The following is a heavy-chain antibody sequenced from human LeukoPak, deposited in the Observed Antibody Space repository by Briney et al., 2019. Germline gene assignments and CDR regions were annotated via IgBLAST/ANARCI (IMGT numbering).Heavy chain of an antibody. CDR2: ISGSGGST. CDR1: GFTFSSYA. Sequence: PGGSLRLSCAGSGFTFSSYAMSWVRQAPGKGLEWVSAISGSGGSTYYADSVKGWFTISRDNSKNTLYLQMNSLRAEDTAVYYCAKDIYDSSGFDYWGQGTLVTVSS. D-gene: IGHD3-22*01. V-gene: IGHV3-23*01. J-gene: IGHJ4*02. CDR3: AKDIYDSSGFDY.